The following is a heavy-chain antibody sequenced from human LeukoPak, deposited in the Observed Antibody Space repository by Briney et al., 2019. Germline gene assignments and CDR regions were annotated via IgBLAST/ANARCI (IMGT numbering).Heavy chain of an antibody. D-gene: IGHD3-10*01. V-gene: IGHV4-39*07. Sequence: GSLRLSCAASGFTFSSYSMNWVRQPPGKGLEWIGSIYYSGSTYYNPSLKSRVTISVDTSKNQFSLKLSSVTAADTAVYYCARDSEAYGSGSSLDYWGQGTLVTVSS. J-gene: IGHJ4*02. CDR1: GFTFSSYS. CDR3: ARDSEAYGSGSSLDY. CDR2: IYYSGST.